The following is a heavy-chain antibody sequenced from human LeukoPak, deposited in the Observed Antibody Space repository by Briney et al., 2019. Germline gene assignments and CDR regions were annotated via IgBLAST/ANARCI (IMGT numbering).Heavy chain of an antibody. J-gene: IGHJ6*03. D-gene: IGHD6-6*01. CDR1: GFTFSDYY. V-gene: IGHV3-11*01. CDR3: ARAAPDYTYMDV. CDR2: ISSSGSTI. Sequence: GSLRLSCAASGFTFSDYYMSWIRQAPGKGLEWVSYISSSGSTIYYADSVKGRFTISRDNAKNSLYLQMNSLRAEDTAVYYCARAAPDYTYMDVWGKGTTVTVSS.